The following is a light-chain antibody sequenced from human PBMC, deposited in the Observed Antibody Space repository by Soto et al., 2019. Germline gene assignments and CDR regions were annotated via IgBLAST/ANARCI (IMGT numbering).Light chain of an antibody. CDR1: ESLSTY. CDR3: PSYNDWPFS. J-gene: IGKJ2*01. Sequence: EIVMTQSPAALSVSPGERVTLSCRASESLSTYLAWYKHKPGQAPRLLIYGASTKATGIPARFSGSGSATDFTLTISSLQSEDFAVYYCPSYNDWPFSFGQGTKVDIK. V-gene: IGKV3-15*01. CDR2: GAS.